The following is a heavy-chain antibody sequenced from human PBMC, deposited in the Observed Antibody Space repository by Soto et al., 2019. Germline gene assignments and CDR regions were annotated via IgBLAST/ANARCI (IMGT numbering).Heavy chain of an antibody. CDR2: ISDSGRST. D-gene: IGHD5-18*01. Sequence: PGGSLRLSCAGFGFTFNSYAMNWVRQAPGKGLEWVSTISDSGRSTYYADSVKGRFTISRDNSKNTLYLQMNSLRADDTAVYYCATSPARYSSKLYWGQGTLVTVYS. J-gene: IGHJ4*02. CDR3: ATSPARYSSKLY. V-gene: IGHV3-23*01. CDR1: GFTFNSYA.